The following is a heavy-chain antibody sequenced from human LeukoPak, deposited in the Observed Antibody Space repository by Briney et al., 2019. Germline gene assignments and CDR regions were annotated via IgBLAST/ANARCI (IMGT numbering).Heavy chain of an antibody. V-gene: IGHV3-53*01. CDR2: IYSGGST. CDR1: GFPFSSFV. Sequence: GGSLRLSCAASGFPFSSFVMNWVRQAPGKGLEWVSVIYSGGSTYYADSVKGRFTISRDNSKNTLYLQMNSLRAEDTAVYYCARATTGHSSGWLPFDCWGQGTLVTVSS. D-gene: IGHD6-19*01. CDR3: ARATTGHSSGWLPFDC. J-gene: IGHJ4*02.